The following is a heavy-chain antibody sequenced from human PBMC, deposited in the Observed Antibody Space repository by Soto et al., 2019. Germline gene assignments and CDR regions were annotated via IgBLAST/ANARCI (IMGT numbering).Heavy chain of an antibody. Sequence: QVPLQESGPGLVKPSQTLSLTCTVSGGSISSGGYYWSWIRQHPGKGLEWIGYIYYSGSTYYNPSLKSRVTISVDTSKNQFSLKLSSVTAADTAVYYCASGIAAAAPLVYYYYGMDVWGQGTTVTVSS. CDR3: ASGIAAAAPLVYYYYGMDV. CDR2: IYYSGST. J-gene: IGHJ6*02. D-gene: IGHD6-13*01. CDR1: GGSISSGGYY. V-gene: IGHV4-31*03.